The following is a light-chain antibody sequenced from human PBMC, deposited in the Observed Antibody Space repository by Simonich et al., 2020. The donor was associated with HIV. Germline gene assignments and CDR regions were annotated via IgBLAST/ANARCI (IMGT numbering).Light chain of an antibody. V-gene: IGKV4-1*01. CDR3: QQYYSTPQT. CDR2: WAS. Sequence: DIVMTQSPDSLAVSLGERATINCKSSQSVFYISNNKNSLGWYQQKPGLPPKLLIYWASTRESGVPDRFSGSGSGTDFTLTISSLQAEDVAVYYCQQYYSTPQTFGQGTKVEIK. J-gene: IGKJ1*01. CDR1: QSVFYISNNKNS.